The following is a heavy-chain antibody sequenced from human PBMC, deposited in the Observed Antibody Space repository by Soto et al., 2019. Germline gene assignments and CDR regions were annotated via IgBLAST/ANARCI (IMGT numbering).Heavy chain of an antibody. CDR3: ARHEPPPSGRHNHAFDI. CDR2: IYYSGST. V-gene: IGHV4-39*01. J-gene: IGHJ3*02. D-gene: IGHD5-12*01. Sequence: PSETLSLTCTVSGGSISSSSYYWGWIRQPPGKGLEWIGSIYYSGSTYYNPSLKSRVTISVDTSKNQFSLKLSSVTAADTAVYYCARHEPPPSGRHNHAFDIWGQGTMVTVSS. CDR1: GGSISSSSYY.